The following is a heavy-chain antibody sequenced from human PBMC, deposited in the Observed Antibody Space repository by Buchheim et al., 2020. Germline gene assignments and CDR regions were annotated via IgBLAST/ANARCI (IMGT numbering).Heavy chain of an antibody. J-gene: IGHJ4*02. CDR2: VYYNGVT. Sequence: QVRLQESGPGLVKPSAILFLTCSVSGGSVNPYYWNWIRPPPGKGLEWTGFVYYNGVTNYNPSLKSRVVISVDTSKNQFSLKVTSVTAADTAVYYCARGLATPAYTSGDFDSWGQGTL. CDR3: ARGLATPAYTSGDFDS. V-gene: IGHV4-59*02. CDR1: GGSVNPYY. D-gene: IGHD6-13*01.